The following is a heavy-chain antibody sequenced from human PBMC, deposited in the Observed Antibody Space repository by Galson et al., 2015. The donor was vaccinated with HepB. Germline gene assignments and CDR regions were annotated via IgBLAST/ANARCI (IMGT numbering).Heavy chain of an antibody. D-gene: IGHD6-13*01. CDR2: IWYDGSNK. CDR1: GFTFSSYG. CDR3: ATQVKGRSSSWYGVEDDY. V-gene: IGHV3-33*01. J-gene: IGHJ4*02. Sequence: SLRLSCAASGFTFSSYGMHWVRQAPGRGLEWVAVIWYDGSNKYYADTVKGRFTISRDNSKNTLYLQMNSLRAEDTAVYYCATQVKGRSSSWYGVEDDYWGQGTLVTVSS.